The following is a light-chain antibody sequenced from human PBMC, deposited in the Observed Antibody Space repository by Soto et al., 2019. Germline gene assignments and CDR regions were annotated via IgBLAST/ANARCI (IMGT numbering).Light chain of an antibody. CDR2: DVT. J-gene: IGLJ3*02. V-gene: IGLV2-11*01. Sequence: QSALTQPASVSGSPGQSIAISCTGSSSDIGIYKYVSWYQQHPGKVPKLIIYDVTKRPSGVPDRFSGSKSGNTASLNISGLQADDESDYYCCSYAGSSTWVFGGGTKLTVL. CDR3: CSYAGSSTWV. CDR1: SSDIGIYKY.